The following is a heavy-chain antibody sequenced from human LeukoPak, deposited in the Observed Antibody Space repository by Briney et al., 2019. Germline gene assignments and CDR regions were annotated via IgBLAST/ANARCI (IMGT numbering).Heavy chain of an antibody. CDR2: ISSSSSYT. CDR1: GFTFSDYY. J-gene: IGHJ4*02. D-gene: IGHD6-13*01. V-gene: IGHV3-11*06. Sequence: GGSLRLSRAASGFTFSDYYTSWIRQAPGKGLEWVSYISSSSSYTNYADSVKGRFTISRDNAKNSLYLQMNSLRAEDTAVYYCARRGSGIAAAGYFDYWGQGTLVTVSS. CDR3: ARRGSGIAAAGYFDY.